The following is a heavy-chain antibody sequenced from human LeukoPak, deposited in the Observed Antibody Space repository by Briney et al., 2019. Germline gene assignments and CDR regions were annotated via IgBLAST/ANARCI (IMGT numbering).Heavy chain of an antibody. J-gene: IGHJ6*03. D-gene: IGHD3-3*01. CDR3: ARSYDFWSSHIYYYMDV. V-gene: IGHV3-21*01. CDR2: ISSSSSYI. CDR1: GFTFSSYS. Sequence: SGGSLRLSCAASGFTFSSYSMNWVRQAPGKGLEWVSSISSSSSYIYYADSVKGRFTISRDNAKNSLYLQMNSLRAEDTAVYYCARSYDFWSSHIYYYMDVWGKGTTVTVSS.